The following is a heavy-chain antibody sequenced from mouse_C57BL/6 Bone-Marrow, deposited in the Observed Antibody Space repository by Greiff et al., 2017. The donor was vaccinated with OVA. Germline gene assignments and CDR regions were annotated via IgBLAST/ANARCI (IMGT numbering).Heavy chain of an antibody. V-gene: IGHV1-5*01. Sequence: VQLQQSGTVLARPGASVKMSCKTSGYTFTSYWMHWVKQRPGQGLEWIGAIYPGNSDTSYNQKFKGKAKLTAVTSASTAYMELSSLTNEDSAVYYCTRGGNYLYYYAMDYWGQGTSVTVSS. CDR3: TRGGNYLYYYAMDY. CDR1: GYTFTSYW. CDR2: IYPGNSDT. J-gene: IGHJ4*01. D-gene: IGHD2-1*01.